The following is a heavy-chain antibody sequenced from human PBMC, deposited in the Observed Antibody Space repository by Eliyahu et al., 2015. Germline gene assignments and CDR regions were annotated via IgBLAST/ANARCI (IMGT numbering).Heavy chain of an antibody. D-gene: IGHD3-3*01. CDR2: ILXIFGTA. Sequence: QVQLVQSGAEVKKPGSSVKVSFXASGXTFSSYAISWVXXXXGQELEWVGGILXIFGTANYAQKFQGRVTITADESTSTAYMELSSLRSEDTAVYYCARETVGGFLEWLSQPAAYYYYGMDVWGQGTTVTVSS. J-gene: IGHJ6*02. CDR1: GXTFSSYA. CDR3: ARETVGGFLEWLSQPAAYYYYGMDV. V-gene: IGHV1-69*01.